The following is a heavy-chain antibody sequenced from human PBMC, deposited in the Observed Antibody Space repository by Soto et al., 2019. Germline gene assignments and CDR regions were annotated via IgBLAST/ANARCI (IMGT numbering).Heavy chain of an antibody. CDR3: ARALDFWSGYLSD. CDR1: GFPFSSYE. D-gene: IGHD3-3*01. J-gene: IGHJ4*02. V-gene: IGHV3-48*03. CDR2: ISSGGTTI. Sequence: GGSLRLSCAASGFPFSSYEMNWVRQAPGKGLEWVSYISSGGTTIYYADSVKGRFTISRDNAKNSLDLQMNSLRADDTAIYYCARALDFWSGYLSDWGQGTLVTVSS.